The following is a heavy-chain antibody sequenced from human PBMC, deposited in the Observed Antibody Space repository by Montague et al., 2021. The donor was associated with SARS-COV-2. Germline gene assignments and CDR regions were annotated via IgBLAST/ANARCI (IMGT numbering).Heavy chain of an antibody. J-gene: IGHJ4*02. Sequence: SETLSLTCTVSGGSIESGNWWSWVRQTPGKGLEWIGEILHTESTNFNPSLKTPVAMSVDKSRNQFSLKLTSLTAADTAVYYCATGINYYDFLALQSWGQGALVIVSS. V-gene: IGHV4-4*02. CDR1: GGSIESGNW. CDR2: ILHTEST. CDR3: ATGINYYDFLALQS. D-gene: IGHD3/OR15-3a*01.